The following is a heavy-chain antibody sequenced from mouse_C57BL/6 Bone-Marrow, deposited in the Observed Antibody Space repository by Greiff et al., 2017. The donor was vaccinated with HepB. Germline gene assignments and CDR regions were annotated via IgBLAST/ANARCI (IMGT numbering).Heavy chain of an antibody. V-gene: IGHV5-9*01. J-gene: IGHJ4*01. Sequence: EVQLVESGGGLVKPGGSLKLSCAASGFTFSSYTMSWVRQTPEKRLEWVATISGGGGNTYYPDSVKGRFTISRDNAKNTLYLQMSSLRSEDTALYYCARHPLTTFYAMDYWGQGTSVTVSS. CDR2: ISGGGGNT. CDR3: ARHPLTTFYAMDY. CDR1: GFTFSSYT.